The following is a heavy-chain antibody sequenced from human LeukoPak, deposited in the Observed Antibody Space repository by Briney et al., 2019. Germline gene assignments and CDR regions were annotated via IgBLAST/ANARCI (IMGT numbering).Heavy chain of an antibody. D-gene: IGHD2-2*03. CDR2: IRYDGSNK. J-gene: IGHJ6*03. Sequence: GGSLRLSCAASGFTFSSYGMHWVRQAPGKGLEWVAFIRYDGSNKYYADSVKGRFTISRDNSKNTLYLQMNSLRAEDTAVYYCAKSVRLDIVVVPAASMDVWGKGTTVTVSS. CDR1: GFTFSSYG. CDR3: AKSVRLDIVVVPAASMDV. V-gene: IGHV3-30*02.